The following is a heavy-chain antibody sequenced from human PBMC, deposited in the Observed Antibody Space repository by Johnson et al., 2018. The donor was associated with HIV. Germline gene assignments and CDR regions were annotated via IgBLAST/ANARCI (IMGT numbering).Heavy chain of an antibody. CDR2: IKEDGSEE. CDR3: ARDGVYSSPWDAFDI. J-gene: IGHJ3*02. CDR1: GFSFSNYW. V-gene: IGHV3-7*05. D-gene: IGHD6-19*01. Sequence: VQLVESGGGSVQPGGFLRLSCAASGFSFSNYWMSWVRQAPGKGLEWVANIKEDGSEEYYLDSMEGRFTISRDNAKNSLYLQMDNLRVEDTAMYYCARDGVYSSPWDAFDIWGQGTMVTVSS.